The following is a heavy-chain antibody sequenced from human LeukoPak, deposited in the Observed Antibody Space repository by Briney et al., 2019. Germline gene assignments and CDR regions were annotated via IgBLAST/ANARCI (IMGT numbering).Heavy chain of an antibody. V-gene: IGHV3-21*01. CDR1: GFTFSSYS. CDR2: NSSNNNHI. J-gene: IGHJ4*02. CDR3: ARGQGDSSGYCLDY. Sequence: GGSLRLSCAASGFTFSSYSMNWVRQAPGKGLEWVSYNSSNNNHIYYADSVRGRFTISRDNAKNPLYLQMNSLRAEDTAVYYCARGQGDSSGYCLDYWGQGTLVTVSS. D-gene: IGHD3-22*01.